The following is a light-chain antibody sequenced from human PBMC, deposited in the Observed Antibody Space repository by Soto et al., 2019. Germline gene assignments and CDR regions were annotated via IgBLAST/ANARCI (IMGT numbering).Light chain of an antibody. CDR1: QSVAGY. CDR2: DSS. J-gene: IGKJ2*01. V-gene: IGKV3-11*01. Sequence: ELVLTQSPATLSLSPGESATLSCRASQSVAGYLAWYQQKPGQGPRLLIYDSSTRATGTPARFRGSGSGTDFTLTISSLEPEDFAIYICQHWSNWRMYTFGQGTKLEIK. CDR3: QHWSNWRMYT.